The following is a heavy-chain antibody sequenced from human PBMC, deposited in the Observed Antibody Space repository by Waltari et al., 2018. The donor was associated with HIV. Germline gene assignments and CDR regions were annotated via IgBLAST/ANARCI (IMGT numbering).Heavy chain of an antibody. CDR1: GYTFTSYA. D-gene: IGHD3-22*01. CDR2: INAGNGKT. Sequence: QVQLVQSGAEVKKPGASVKVSCKASGYTFTSYAMHWVRQAPGQRLEWMGWINAGNGKTKYSQKCQGRVTITRDTSASTAYMELSSLRSEDTAVYYCARRTYDSSGYYLDYWGQGTLVTVSS. CDR3: ARRTYDSSGYYLDY. V-gene: IGHV1-3*01. J-gene: IGHJ4*02.